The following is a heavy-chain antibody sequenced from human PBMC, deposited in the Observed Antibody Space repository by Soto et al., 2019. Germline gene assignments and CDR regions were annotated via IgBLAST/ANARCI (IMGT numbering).Heavy chain of an antibody. J-gene: IGHJ4*02. D-gene: IGHD1-26*01. CDR2: ISSRGSAT. Sequence: QVQLVESGGGLVKPGGSLRLSCAASGFTFSDYYMSWIRQAPGKGLEWVSYISSRGSATYYADSVKGQFTISRDNAKNSLSLQMNSLRAEDTAVYYCARDPARWDTDYWGQGILVTVSS. CDR3: ARDPARWDTDY. CDR1: GFTFSDYY. V-gene: IGHV3-11*01.